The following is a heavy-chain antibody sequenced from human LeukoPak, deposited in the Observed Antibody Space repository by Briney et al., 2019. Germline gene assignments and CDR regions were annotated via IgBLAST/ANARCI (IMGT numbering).Heavy chain of an antibody. CDR1: GPSFGSYS. CDR2: ISGGGGRA. CDR3: AKVIPGAYYFDY. Sequence: GRCLRLSCAPAGPSFGSYSISWVRQAPGRGLEWVSAISGGGGRAYYADSVKGRFTISRDNSKNTLYLPTDSLRAEATAVYYCAKVIPGAYYFDYWGQGTLVTVSS. J-gene: IGHJ4*02. D-gene: IGHD2-21*01. V-gene: IGHV3-23*01.